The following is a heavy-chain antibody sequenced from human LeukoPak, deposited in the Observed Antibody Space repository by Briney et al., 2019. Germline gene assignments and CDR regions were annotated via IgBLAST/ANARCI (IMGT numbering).Heavy chain of an antibody. CDR3: ARDDRYSGYDYDY. CDR2: VSAYNGHT. J-gene: IGHJ4*02. V-gene: IGHV1-18*01. Sequence: GASVKVSCKASGFTFTNYNICWVRQAPGQGLEWMGWVSAYNGHTNYAQKLQGRVTMTTDTSTSTAYMELRSLRSDDTAVYCCARDDRYSGYDYDYWGQGTLVTVSS. CDR1: GFTFTNYN. D-gene: IGHD5-12*01.